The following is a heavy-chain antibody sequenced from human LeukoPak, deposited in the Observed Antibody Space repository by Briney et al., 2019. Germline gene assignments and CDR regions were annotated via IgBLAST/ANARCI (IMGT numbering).Heavy chain of an antibody. CDR1: GFTLSTYW. CDR3: ARDKFDDSNYYYGMDV. D-gene: IGHD3-9*01. V-gene: IGHV3-7*03. CDR2: IKQDGSAK. Sequence: GGSLRLSCGASGFTLSTYWMSWVRQAPGKGLEWVANIKQDGSAKYYVDSVKGRFTISRDNAKNSLYLQMHSLRTEDTAVYYCARDKFDDSNYYYGMDVWGQGTTVTVS. J-gene: IGHJ6*02.